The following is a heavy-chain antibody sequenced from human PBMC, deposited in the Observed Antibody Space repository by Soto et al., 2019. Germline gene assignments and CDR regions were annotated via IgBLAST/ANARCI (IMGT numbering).Heavy chain of an antibody. CDR3: ARGPENTIFGVVIIRRRGYYFDY. CDR2: MNPNSGNT. V-gene: IGHV1-8*01. Sequence: GASVKVSCKASGYTFTSYDINWVRQATGQGLEWMGWMNPNSGNTGYAQKFQGRVTMTRNTSISTAYMELSSLRSEDTAVYYCARGPENTIFGVVIIRRRGYYFDYWGQGTLVTVSS. D-gene: IGHD3-3*01. J-gene: IGHJ4*02. CDR1: GYTFTSYD.